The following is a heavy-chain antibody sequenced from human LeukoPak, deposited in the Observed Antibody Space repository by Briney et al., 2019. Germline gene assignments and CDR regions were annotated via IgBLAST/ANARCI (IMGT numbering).Heavy chain of an antibody. D-gene: IGHD3/OR15-3a*01. CDR3: VGGGDWLPEY. V-gene: IGHV4-59*02. J-gene: IGHJ4*01. CDR1: GASVSGRF. Sequence: PSETLSLTCTVSGASVSGRFWSWIRHSPGNGLEWIGLIYYSGSTKLNPSLKSRVAMSVDPSNNQFSLSLNSVTTTDTAVYFCVGGGDWLPEYWGHGTQVIVSS. CDR2: IYYSGST.